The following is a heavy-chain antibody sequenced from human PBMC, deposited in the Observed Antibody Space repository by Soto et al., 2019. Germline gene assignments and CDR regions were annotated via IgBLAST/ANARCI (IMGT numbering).Heavy chain of an antibody. CDR2: VSPAGST. J-gene: IGHJ4*02. CDR1: GFTFSNYG. D-gene: IGHD6-13*01. CDR3: VRSWAY. V-gene: IGHV3-23*01. Sequence: EVQLLESGGGLVQPGGSLRLSCAASGFTFSNYGMNWIRLAPGEGLEWVSTVSPAGSTFYADSVRGRFTISRDNSKSTVDLHMNGLRVDDTAIYYCVRSWAYWGRGTVVTVSS.